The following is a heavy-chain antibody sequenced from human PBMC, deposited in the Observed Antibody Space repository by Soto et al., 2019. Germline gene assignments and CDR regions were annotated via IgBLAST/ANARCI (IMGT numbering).Heavy chain of an antibody. CDR1: GGSISSSSYY. V-gene: IGHV4-39*01. J-gene: IGHJ3*02. D-gene: IGHD1-26*01. Sequence: QLQLQESGPGLVKPSETLSLTCTVSGGSISSSSYYWGWIRQPPGKGLEWIGSIYYSGSTYYNPSLKSRVTISVDTSKNQFSLKLSSVTAADTAVYYCARLFLVELAAFDIWGQGTMVTVSS. CDR3: ARLFLVELAAFDI. CDR2: IYYSGST.